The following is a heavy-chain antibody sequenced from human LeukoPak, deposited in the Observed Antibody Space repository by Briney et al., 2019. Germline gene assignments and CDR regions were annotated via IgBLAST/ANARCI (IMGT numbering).Heavy chain of an antibody. J-gene: IGHJ4*02. CDR3: AKGLYSGSYDGFDS. CDR1: GFTFRSYA. Sequence: GGSLRLSRAASGFTFRSYAMSWVRQAPGKGLEWVSVISGSGGSTYYADSVKGRFTISRDNSKNTLYLQMNSLRAEDTAVYYCAKGLYSGSYDGFDSWGQGALVTVSS. CDR2: ISGSGGST. D-gene: IGHD1-26*01. V-gene: IGHV3-23*01.